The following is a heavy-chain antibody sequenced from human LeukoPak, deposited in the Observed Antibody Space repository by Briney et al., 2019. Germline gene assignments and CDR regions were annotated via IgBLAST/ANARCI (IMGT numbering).Heavy chain of an antibody. CDR1: GFTFSSYG. CDR3: ARDGGIAAFDY. J-gene: IGHJ4*02. Sequence: GGSLRLSCAASGFTFSSYGMHWVRQAPGKGLEWVAVICYDGSHKYYADAVKGRFTISRDNSKNTLYLQRNSLRAEDTAVYYCARDGGIAAFDYWGRGTLVTVSS. CDR2: ICYDGSHK. V-gene: IGHV3-33*01. D-gene: IGHD6-25*01.